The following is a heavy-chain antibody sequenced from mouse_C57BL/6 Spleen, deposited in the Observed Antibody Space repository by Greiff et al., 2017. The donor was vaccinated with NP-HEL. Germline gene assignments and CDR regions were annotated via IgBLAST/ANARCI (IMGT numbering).Heavy chain of an antibody. J-gene: IGHJ4*01. CDR3: ARNYYGSSYYAMDY. D-gene: IGHD1-1*01. CDR2: IRNKANGYTT. V-gene: IGHV7-3*01. CDR1: GFTFTDYY. Sequence: EVKLVESGGGLVQPGGSLSLSCAASGFTFTDYYMSWVRQPPGKALEWLGFIRNKANGYTTEYSASVKGRFTISRDNSQSILYLQRNALRAEDSATYYCARNYYGSSYYAMDYWGQGTSVTVSS.